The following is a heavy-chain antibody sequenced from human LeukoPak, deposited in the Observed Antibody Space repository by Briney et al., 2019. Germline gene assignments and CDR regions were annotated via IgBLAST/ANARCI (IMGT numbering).Heavy chain of an antibody. CDR2: ISGSGGST. V-gene: IGHV3-23*01. J-gene: IGHJ4*02. CDR3: AKVGSGWYYFDY. D-gene: IGHD6-19*01. CDR1: GFTFSSYA. Sequence: GVSLRLSCAASGFTFSSYAMSWVRQAPGKGLEWVSAISGSGGSTYYADSVKGRFTISRDNSKNTLYLQMNSLRAEDTAVHYCAKVGSGWYYFDYWGQGTLVTVSS.